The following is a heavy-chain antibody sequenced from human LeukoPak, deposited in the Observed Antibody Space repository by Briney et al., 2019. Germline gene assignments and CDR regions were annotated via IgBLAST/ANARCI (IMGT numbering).Heavy chain of an antibody. CDR3: ARVDSSTWYNYFAY. Sequence: SVKVSCKASGGIFSSSAIAWVRQAPGQGPEWMGEIIPIFGAVNYAQMFQGRVTISADESTTTAFMVLSSLRSEDTAVYYCARVDSSTWYNYFAYWAQGTLVTVSS. V-gene: IGHV1-69*13. D-gene: IGHD6-13*01. CDR1: GGIFSSSA. J-gene: IGHJ4*02. CDR2: IIPIFGAV.